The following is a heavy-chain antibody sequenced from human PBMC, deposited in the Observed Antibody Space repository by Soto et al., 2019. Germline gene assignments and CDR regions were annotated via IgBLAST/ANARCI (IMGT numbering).Heavy chain of an antibody. V-gene: IGHV4-38-2*02. CDR1: GYSISSGYY. CDR3: AREDPNSDFDY. D-gene: IGHD7-27*01. CDR2: IYHSGST. Sequence: SETLSHTCTVSGYSISSGYYWGWIRPPPGKGLEWIGSIYHSGSTYYNPSLKSRVTISVDTSKNQFSLKLSSVTAADTAVYYCAREDPNSDFDYWGQGTLVTVSS. J-gene: IGHJ4*02.